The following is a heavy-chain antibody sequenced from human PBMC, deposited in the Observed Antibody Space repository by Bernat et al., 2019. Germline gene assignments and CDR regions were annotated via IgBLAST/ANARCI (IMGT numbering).Heavy chain of an antibody. V-gene: IGHV3-30-3*01. CDR1: GFTFSSYA. CDR3: ARNSMTNKWSAFDI. J-gene: IGHJ3*02. CDR2: ISYDGSNI. Sequence: QVQLVESGGGVVQPGRSLRLSCAASGFTFSSYAMHWVRQAPGKGLEWVAVISYDGSNIYYADSVKGRFTISRDNSKNTLYPQMNSLRAEDTAVYYCARNSMTNKWSAFDIWGQGTMVTVSS. D-gene: IGHD4-11*01.